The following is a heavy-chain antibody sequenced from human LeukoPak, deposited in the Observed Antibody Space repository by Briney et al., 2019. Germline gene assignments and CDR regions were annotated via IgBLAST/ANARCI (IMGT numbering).Heavy chain of an antibody. D-gene: IGHD1-26*01. CDR1: GASISSYY. CDR2: IYYSGST. CDR3: AGELRGYYYYGMDV. Sequence: PSETLSLTCTVSGASISSYYWSWIRQPPGKGLEWIGYIYYSGSTNYNPSLKSRVTISVDTSKNQFSLKLSSVTAADTAVYYCAGELRGYYYYGMDVWGQGTTVTVSS. V-gene: IGHV4-59*08. J-gene: IGHJ6*02.